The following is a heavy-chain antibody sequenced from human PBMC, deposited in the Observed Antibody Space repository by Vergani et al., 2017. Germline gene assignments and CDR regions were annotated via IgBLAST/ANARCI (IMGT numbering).Heavy chain of an antibody. CDR2: ISYDGSNK. CDR3: AIGSYQQLVRDYYYGMDV. Sequence: QVQLVESGGGVVQPGRSLRLSCAASGFTFSSYGMHWVRQAPGKGLEWVAVISYDGSNKYYADSVKGRFTISRDNSKNTLYLQMNSLRAEDTAVYYCAIGSYQQLVRDYYYGMDVWGQGTTVTVSS. J-gene: IGHJ6*02. V-gene: IGHV3-30*03. CDR1: GFTFSSYG. D-gene: IGHD6-13*01.